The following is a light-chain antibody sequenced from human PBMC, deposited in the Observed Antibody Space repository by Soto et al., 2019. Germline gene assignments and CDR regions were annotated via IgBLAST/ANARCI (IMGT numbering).Light chain of an antibody. CDR3: QSYDSSLTVL. Sequence: QSVLTQPPSVSGAPGQRVTISCTGSSSNIGAGYDVQWYQQLPGTAPKLLIYGNYNWPSGVPDRFSGSKSGTSASLAITGLQAEDEADFYCQSYDSSLTVLFGGGTKLTVL. V-gene: IGLV1-40*01. J-gene: IGLJ2*01. CDR1: SSNIGAGYD. CDR2: GNY.